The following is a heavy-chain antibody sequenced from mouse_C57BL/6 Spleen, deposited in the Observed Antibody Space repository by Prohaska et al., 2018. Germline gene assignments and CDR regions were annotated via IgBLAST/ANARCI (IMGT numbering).Heavy chain of an antibody. Sequence: QVQLQQSGAELVKPGASVKISCKASGYAFSSSWMNWVKQRPGKGLEWIGQIYPGDGDTNYNGKFKGKATLTADKSSSTAYMQLSSLTSEDSAVYFCARGYYGSSYWGQGTTLTVSS. CDR2: IYPGDGDT. D-gene: IGHD1-1*01. CDR1: GYAFSSSW. V-gene: IGHV1-80*01. J-gene: IGHJ2*01. CDR3: ARGYYGSSY.